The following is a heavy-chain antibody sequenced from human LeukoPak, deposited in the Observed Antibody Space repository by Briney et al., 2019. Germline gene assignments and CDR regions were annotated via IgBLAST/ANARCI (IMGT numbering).Heavy chain of an antibody. CDR2: IIPIFGTA. CDR3: AREGRDGYNDGFDY. Sequence: ASVKVSCKASGGTFSSYAISWVRQAPGQGLEWMGGIIPIFGTANYAQKFQGRVTITTDESTSTAYMELSSLRSEDTAVYYCAREGRDGYNDGFDYWGQGTLVTVSS. CDR1: GGTFSSYA. V-gene: IGHV1-69*05. J-gene: IGHJ4*02. D-gene: IGHD5-24*01.